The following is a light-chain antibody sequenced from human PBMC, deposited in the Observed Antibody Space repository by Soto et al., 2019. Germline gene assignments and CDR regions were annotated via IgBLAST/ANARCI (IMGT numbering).Light chain of an antibody. CDR3: QQYGSSPT. J-gene: IGKJ2*01. CDR1: QSVSSRY. V-gene: IGKV3-20*01. Sequence: EIVLTQSPGTLSLSPGERATLSCRASQSVSSRYLAWYQQKPGQAPRLLIYDASSRAPGIPDRFSGSGSATDFALAISRLEPEDFAVYYWQQYGSSPTFCQGTNLEIK. CDR2: DAS.